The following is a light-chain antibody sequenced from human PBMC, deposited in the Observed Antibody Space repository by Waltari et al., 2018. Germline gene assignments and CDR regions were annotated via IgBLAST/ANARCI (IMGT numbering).Light chain of an antibody. CDR3: QKYYTPPLT. CDR1: QNGLCTSNDQIY. Sequence: DSVVTQSPDSLAVSLDDRPPINCKSSQNGLCTSNDQIYLAWYQQKAGQPPKLLIYWASTRTSGVPDRFSGRGAGTDFTLSLSSVQAEDAVVYYCQKYYTPPLTFGGGTTVEIK. J-gene: IGKJ4*01. V-gene: IGKV4-1*01. CDR2: WAS.